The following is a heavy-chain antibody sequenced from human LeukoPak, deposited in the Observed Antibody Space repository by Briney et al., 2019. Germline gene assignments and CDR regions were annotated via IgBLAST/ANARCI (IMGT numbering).Heavy chain of an antibody. Sequence: AGGSLRLSCAASGFTFSSYSMNWVRQAPGKGLEWVSSISSSSSYIYYADSVKGRFTISRDNAKNSLYLQMNSLRAEDTAVYYCARVHSSTRYYFDYWGQGTLVTVSS. V-gene: IGHV3-21*01. CDR3: ARVHSSTRYYFDY. CDR2: ISSSSSYI. CDR1: GFTFSSYS. D-gene: IGHD6-13*01. J-gene: IGHJ4*02.